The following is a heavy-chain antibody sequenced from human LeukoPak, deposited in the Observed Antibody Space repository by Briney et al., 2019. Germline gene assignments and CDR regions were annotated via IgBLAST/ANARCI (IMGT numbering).Heavy chain of an antibody. CDR2: TYYRSTWYN. J-gene: IGHJ3*02. CDR3: ARALRLGYCSSTSCYGAFDI. V-gene: IGHV6-1*01. CDR1: GDSVSSNSAA. D-gene: IGHD2-2*01. Sequence: SQTLSLTCAISGDSVSSNSAAWNWIRQSPSRGLEWLGRTYYRSTWYNDYAVSVKSRMTINPDTSKNQFSLQLNSVTPEDTAVYYCARALRLGYCSSTSCYGAFDIWGQGTMVTVSS.